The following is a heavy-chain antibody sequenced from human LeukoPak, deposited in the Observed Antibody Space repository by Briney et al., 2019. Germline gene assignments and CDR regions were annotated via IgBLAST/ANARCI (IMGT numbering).Heavy chain of an antibody. V-gene: IGHV4-34*01. J-gene: IGHJ3*02. D-gene: IGHD3-22*01. CDR1: GGSFSGYY. Sequence: SETLSLTCAVYGGSFSGYYWSWLRQPPGKGLEWIGEINHGGSTNYNPSLKNRVTTSVDTSKNQFSLKLRSVTAADTAVYYCARGRYDYFDSSGADAFDIWGQGTMVTVSS. CDR2: INHGGST. CDR3: ARGRYDYFDSSGADAFDI.